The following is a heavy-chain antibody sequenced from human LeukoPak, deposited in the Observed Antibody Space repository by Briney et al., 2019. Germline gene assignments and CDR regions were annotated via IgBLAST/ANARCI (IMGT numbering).Heavy chain of an antibody. D-gene: IGHD6-13*01. CDR2: IRSKAYSYAT. CDR1: GFXFSGAA. V-gene: IGHV3-73*01. J-gene: IGHJ6*02. Sequence: GGSLRLSCAASGFXFSGAAIHWIRQASGKGLEWVGRIRSKAYSYATAYSASVNGRFTISRDDSKNTAYLQMNSLKTEDTAIYYCTSPLRQQLGYYGVDVWGQGTTVTVSS. CDR3: TSPLRQQLGYYGVDV.